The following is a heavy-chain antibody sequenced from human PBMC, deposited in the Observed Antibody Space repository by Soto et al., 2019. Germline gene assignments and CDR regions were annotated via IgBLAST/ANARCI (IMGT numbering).Heavy chain of an antibody. D-gene: IGHD6-19*01. CDR1: GFTFSSYG. CDR3: AKDSRYNSGWAPYCCYGMDV. CDR2: ISYDGSNK. J-gene: IGHJ6*02. Sequence: QVQLVESGGGVVQPGRSLRLSCVASGFTFSSYGMHWVRQAPGKGLEWVAVISYDGSNKYYADSVKGRFIISRDNSKNTLYVQMNSMRDADTAVYYCAKDSRYNSGWAPYCCYGMDVWGQGTTVTVSS. V-gene: IGHV3-30*18.